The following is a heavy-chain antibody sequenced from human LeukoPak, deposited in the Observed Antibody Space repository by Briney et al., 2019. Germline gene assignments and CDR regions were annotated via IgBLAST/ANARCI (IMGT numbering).Heavy chain of an antibody. V-gene: IGHV3-53*01. Sequence: GGSLRLSCVASGFTVSSNYMTWVRQAPGKGLEWVSTIYTGGNTYYAASVKGRFTISRDFSKNTVFLHMNSLRAEDTAMYYCARGDDSGYYDYFDYWGQGALVTVSS. J-gene: IGHJ4*02. CDR2: IYTGGNT. D-gene: IGHD3-22*01. CDR3: ARGDDSGYYDYFDY. CDR1: GFTVSSNY.